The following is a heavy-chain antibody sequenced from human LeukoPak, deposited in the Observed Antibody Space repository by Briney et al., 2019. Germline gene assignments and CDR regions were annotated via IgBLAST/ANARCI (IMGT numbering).Heavy chain of an antibody. CDR2: INPNSGGT. V-gene: IGHV1-2*02. CDR3: AREFIREVSSFDY. CDR1: GGTFSSYA. D-gene: IGHD2-21*01. Sequence: EASVKVSCKASGGTFSSYAISWVRQAPGQGLEWMGWINPNSGGTNYAQKFQGRVTMTRDTSISTAYMELSRLRSDDTAVYYCAREFIREVSSFDYWGQGTLVTVSS. J-gene: IGHJ4*02.